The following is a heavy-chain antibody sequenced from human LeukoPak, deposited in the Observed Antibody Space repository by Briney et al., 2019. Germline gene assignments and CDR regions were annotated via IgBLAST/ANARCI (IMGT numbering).Heavy chain of an antibody. CDR1: GGSISNYY. CDR3: ARLDAAAGRYLQFFY. D-gene: IGHD5-24*01. J-gene: IGHJ4*02. V-gene: IGHV4-59*08. CDR2: IYDSGST. Sequence: PSETLSLTCTVSGGSISNYYWSWIRQSPEKGLEWIGYIYDSGSTNYNPSLKSRVTISVDTSKNQFSLKLSSVTAADTAVYYCARLDAAAGRYLQFFYWGQGTLVTVSS.